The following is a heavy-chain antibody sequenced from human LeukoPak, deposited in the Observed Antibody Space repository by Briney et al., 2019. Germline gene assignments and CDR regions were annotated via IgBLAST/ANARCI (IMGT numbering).Heavy chain of an antibody. CDR3: ARDTHSSSRQTESPNFDY. D-gene: IGHD6-13*01. V-gene: IGHV4-34*01. Sequence: SEALSLTCAVYGGSFSGYYWSWIRQPPGKGLEWIGEINHSGSTNYNPSLKSRVTISVDTSKNQFSLKLSSVTAADTAVYYCARDTHSSSRQTESPNFDYWGQGTLVTVSS. J-gene: IGHJ4*02. CDR2: INHSGST. CDR1: GGSFSGYY.